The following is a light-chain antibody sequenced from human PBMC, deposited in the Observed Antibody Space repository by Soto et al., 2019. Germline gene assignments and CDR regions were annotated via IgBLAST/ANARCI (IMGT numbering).Light chain of an antibody. Sequence: EIVLTQSPGTLSLSPGERATLSCRASQSVSSSYLAWYQQKPGQAPRLLIYGASSRATGIPDRFRGSGSGTDFTLTISRLEPEDFAVYYCQQYGSSPTFGGGIKVEIK. CDR2: GAS. CDR1: QSVSSSY. CDR3: QQYGSSPT. V-gene: IGKV3-20*01. J-gene: IGKJ4*01.